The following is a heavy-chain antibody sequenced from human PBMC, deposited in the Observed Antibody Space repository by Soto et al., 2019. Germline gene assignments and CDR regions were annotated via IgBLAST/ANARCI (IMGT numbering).Heavy chain of an antibody. CDR1: GFTFSSYS. D-gene: IGHD5-12*01. V-gene: IGHV3-21*01. CDR2: ISSSSSYI. CDR3: AREQRGYSGYGPEEIDY. J-gene: IGHJ4*02. Sequence: EVQLVESGGGLVKPGGSLRLSCAASGFTFSSYSMNWVRQAPGKGLEWVSSISSSSSYIYYADSVKGRFTISRDNAKNSLYLQMNSLRAEDTAVYYCAREQRGYSGYGPEEIDYWGQGTLVTVSS.